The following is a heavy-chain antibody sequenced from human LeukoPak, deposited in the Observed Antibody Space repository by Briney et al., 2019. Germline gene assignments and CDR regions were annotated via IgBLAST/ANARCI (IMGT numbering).Heavy chain of an antibody. D-gene: IGHD6-19*01. CDR1: GGSISSYY. CDR3: ARVGSGWSPLDY. CDR2: IYYSGST. V-gene: IGHV4-59*01. J-gene: IGHJ4*02. Sequence: PSETLSLTCTVSGGSISSYYWSWIRQPPGKGLEWIGYIYYSGSTYYNPSLKSRVTISVDTSKNQFSLKLSSVTAADTAVYYCARVGSGWSPLDYWGQGTLVTVSS.